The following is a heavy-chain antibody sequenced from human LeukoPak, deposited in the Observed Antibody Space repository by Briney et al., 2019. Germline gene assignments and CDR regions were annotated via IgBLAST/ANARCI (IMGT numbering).Heavy chain of an antibody. CDR1: GFTFSSYP. V-gene: IGHV3-30*01. J-gene: IGHJ3*02. D-gene: IGHD6-13*01. Sequence: GGSLRLSCAASGFTFSSYPMHWVRQAPGKGLEWVAFLSSDGSYKLHVDSVKGRFTISRDNSKNTLYLQMDTLRVEDTAVYYCAREGTAEFDAFDIWGQGTMVSVSS. CDR2: LSSDGSYK. CDR3: AREGTAEFDAFDI.